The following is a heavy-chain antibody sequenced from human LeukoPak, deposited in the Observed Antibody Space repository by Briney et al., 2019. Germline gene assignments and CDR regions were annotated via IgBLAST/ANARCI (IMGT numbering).Heavy chain of an antibody. CDR1: GFTVSSNY. V-gene: IGHV3-7*01. D-gene: IGHD3-22*01. CDR3: ARGRYHHDSSGYSSFYH. CDR2: INQDASKN. Sequence: TGGSLRLSCAASGFTVSSNYMSWVRQAPGKGLEWVANINQDASKNYYADSVTGRFTISRDNAQNSLYLQMSSLRAEDTAVYYCARGRYHHDSSGYSSFYHWGQGTLVTVSS. J-gene: IGHJ4*02.